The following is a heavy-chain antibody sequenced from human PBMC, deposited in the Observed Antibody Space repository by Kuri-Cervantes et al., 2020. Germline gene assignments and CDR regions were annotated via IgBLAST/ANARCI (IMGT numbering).Heavy chain of an antibody. CDR1: GFTFSSYW. CDR2: IKSKTDGGTT. V-gene: IGHV3-15*01. J-gene: IGHJ4*02. CDR3: ITDFSVIYFDY. D-gene: IGHD3-10*01. Sequence: GGSLRLSCAASGFTFSSYWMHWVRQAPGKGLEWVGRIKSKTDGGTTDYAAPVKGRFTISRDDSKNTLYLQMNSLKTEDTAVYYCITDFSVIYFDYWGQGTLVTVSS.